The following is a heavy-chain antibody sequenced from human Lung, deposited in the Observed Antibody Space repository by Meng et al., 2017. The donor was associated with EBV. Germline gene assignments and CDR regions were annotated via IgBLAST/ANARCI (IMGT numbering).Heavy chain of an antibody. Sequence: QVQSIHTGSELRKPGASVKVSCKASGYTFTSYATNWVRQAPGQGLEWMGWINTNTGNPTYAQGFTGRFVFSLDTSVSTAYLQISSLKAEDTAVYYCARDKIAVAGITGDYWGQGTLVTVSS. J-gene: IGHJ4*02. V-gene: IGHV7-4-1*02. CDR2: INTNTGNP. CDR3: ARDKIAVAGITGDY. D-gene: IGHD6-19*01. CDR1: GYTFTSYA.